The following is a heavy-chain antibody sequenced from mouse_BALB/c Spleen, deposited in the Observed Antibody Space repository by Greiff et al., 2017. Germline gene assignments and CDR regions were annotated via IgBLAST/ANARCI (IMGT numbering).Heavy chain of an antibody. CDR3: AREGVTTAVFDY. CDR2: IDPANGNT. V-gene: IGHV14-3*02. J-gene: IGHJ2*01. Sequence: VQLQQSGAELVTPGASVKMSCTASGFYFKDSYMHWVKQSPEQGLEWIGMIDPANGNTKYDPKFKGKATITADTSSNTAYLQLSSLTSEDTAVYDCAREGVTTAVFDYWGQGTTLTVSS. CDR1: GFYFKDSY. D-gene: IGHD1-2*01.